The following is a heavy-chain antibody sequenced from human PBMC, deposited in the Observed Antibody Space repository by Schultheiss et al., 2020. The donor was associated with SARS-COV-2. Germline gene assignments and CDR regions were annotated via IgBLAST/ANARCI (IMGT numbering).Heavy chain of an antibody. Sequence: GSLRLSCAVSGYSISSGHFWGWMRQPPGKGLEWIGTIHHGGSTYYNPSLKSRVTISVDTSKNQFSLKLSSVTAADTAVYYCARQISGYSYGFDYWGQGTLVTVSS. CDR1: GYSISSGHF. D-gene: IGHD5-18*01. J-gene: IGHJ4*02. V-gene: IGHV4-38-2*01. CDR3: ARQISGYSYGFDY. CDR2: IHHGGST.